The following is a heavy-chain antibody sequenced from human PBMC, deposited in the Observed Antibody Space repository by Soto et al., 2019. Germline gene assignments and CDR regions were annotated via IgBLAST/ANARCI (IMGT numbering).Heavy chain of an antibody. CDR3: ARDSRGYPDY. V-gene: IGHV3-53*01. CDR1: GFTVISNY. D-gene: IGHD5-18*01. CDR2: IYSGGST. J-gene: IGHJ4*02. Sequence: WXSLRLSFAASGFTVISNYMSWVRQAPGKGLEWVSVIYSGGSTYYADSVKGRFTISRDNSKNTLYLQMNSLRAEDTAVYYCARDSRGYPDYWGQGTLVTVSS.